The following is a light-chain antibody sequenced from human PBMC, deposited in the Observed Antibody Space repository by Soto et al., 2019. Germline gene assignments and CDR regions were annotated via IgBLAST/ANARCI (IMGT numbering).Light chain of an antibody. J-gene: IGLJ1*01. CDR2: EVS. Sequence: QSALTQPASVSGSPGQSITISCTGTSSDVGGYNYVSWYQQHPGKAPKLMIYEVSNRPSGVSNRFSGSKSGNMASLTISGLQAEDEADYYCSSSTSSSTHVFGTGTKLTVL. CDR3: SSSTSSSTHV. V-gene: IGLV2-14*01. CDR1: SSDVGGYNY.